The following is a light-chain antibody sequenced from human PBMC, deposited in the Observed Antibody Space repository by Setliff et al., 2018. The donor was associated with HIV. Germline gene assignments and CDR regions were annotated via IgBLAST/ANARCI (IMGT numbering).Light chain of an antibody. Sequence: QSALAQPAPVSGSPGQSITISCTGSSSDVGSYNLVSWYQQHPRKAPKLMIYEVSKWPSGVSNRFSGSKSGNTAPLTISGLQAEDEADYYCCSYAGSSTVVFGGGTKVTV. CDR3: CSYAGSSTVV. J-gene: IGLJ3*02. CDR1: SSDVGSYNL. CDR2: EVS. V-gene: IGLV2-23*02.